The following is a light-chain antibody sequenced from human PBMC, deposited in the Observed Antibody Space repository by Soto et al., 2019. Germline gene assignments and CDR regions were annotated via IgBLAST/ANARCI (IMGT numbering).Light chain of an antibody. CDR1: SSDVGGYNY. Sequence: QSALTQPPSASGSPGQSVTISCTGTSSDVGGYNYVSWYQQHPGKAPKLMIYEVSKRPSGVPDRFSGSKAGNTASLTISGLQPEDEAYYYCSCLSTTSTPIVFGTGTKVTVL. CDR2: EVS. CDR3: SCLSTTSTPIV. V-gene: IGLV2-8*01. J-gene: IGLJ1*01.